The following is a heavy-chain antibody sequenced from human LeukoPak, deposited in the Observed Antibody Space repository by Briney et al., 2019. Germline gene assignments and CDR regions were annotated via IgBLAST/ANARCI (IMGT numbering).Heavy chain of an antibody. CDR3: ARGPY. Sequence: SETLSLTCTVSGGSISNYYWSWIRQPPGKELEWIGRISTSGTPNYNPSFRGRLTVSIDTSKNQFSLNLRSVTAAETGIYYCARGPYWGQGTLVTVSS. CDR2: ISTSGTP. J-gene: IGHJ4*02. CDR1: GGSISNYY. V-gene: IGHV4-4*08.